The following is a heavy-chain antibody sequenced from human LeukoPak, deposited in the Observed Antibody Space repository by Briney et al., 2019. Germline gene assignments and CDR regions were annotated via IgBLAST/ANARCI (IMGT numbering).Heavy chain of an antibody. D-gene: IGHD4-17*01. V-gene: IGHV4-59*11. CDR3: ARLDFGDDY. J-gene: IGHJ4*02. CDR1: GGSISSHY. CDR2: IYYSGST. Sequence: SETLSLTCTVSGGSISSHYWSWIRQPPGKGLEWIGYIYYSGSTNYNPSLKSRVTISVDTSKNQFSLKLSSVTAADTAVYYCARLDFGDDYWGQGALVTVSS.